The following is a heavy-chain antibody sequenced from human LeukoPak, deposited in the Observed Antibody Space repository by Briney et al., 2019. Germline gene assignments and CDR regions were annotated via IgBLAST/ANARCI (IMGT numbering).Heavy chain of an antibody. Sequence: SETLSLTCTVSGGSISTYFWNWIRQPPGEGLEWIGYFSYSGSGSTNYNPSLKSRVTMSVDASRNQFSLNLTSVTAADTAVYYCARALAVPGITGYYYYYMDVWGKGTTVTVSS. J-gene: IGHJ6*03. CDR1: GGSISTYF. CDR3: ARALAVPGITGYYYYYMDV. CDR2: FSYSGSGST. V-gene: IGHV4-59*12. D-gene: IGHD6-19*01.